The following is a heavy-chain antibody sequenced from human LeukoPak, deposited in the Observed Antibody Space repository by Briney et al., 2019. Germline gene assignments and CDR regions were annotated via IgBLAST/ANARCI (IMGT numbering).Heavy chain of an antibody. CDR3: ARAYYYDSSGYYTNWFDP. V-gene: IGHV4-30-4*08. D-gene: IGHD3-22*01. J-gene: IGHJ5*02. CDR1: GGSISSGDYY. Sequence: SETLSLTCTVSGGSISSGDYYWSWIRQPPGKDQEWIGYIYYSGSTYYNPSLKSRVTISVDTSKNQFSLKLSSVTAADTAVYYCARAYYYDSSGYYTNWFDPWGQGTLVTVSS. CDR2: IYYSGST.